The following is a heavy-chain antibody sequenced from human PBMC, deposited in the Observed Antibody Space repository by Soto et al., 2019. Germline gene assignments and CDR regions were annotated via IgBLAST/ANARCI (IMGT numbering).Heavy chain of an antibody. Sequence: QVQLVESGGGVVQPGRSLRLSCAASGFIFSSYAMHWVRQAPGKGLEWVAVISYDGSNKYYADSVKGRFTISRDNSKKTLYLQMNSLRAEDTAVYYCARGGRIYYGMDVWGQGTTVTVSS. CDR2: ISYDGSNK. D-gene: IGHD3-16*01. CDR3: ARGGRIYYGMDV. V-gene: IGHV3-30-3*01. J-gene: IGHJ6*02. CDR1: GFIFSSYA.